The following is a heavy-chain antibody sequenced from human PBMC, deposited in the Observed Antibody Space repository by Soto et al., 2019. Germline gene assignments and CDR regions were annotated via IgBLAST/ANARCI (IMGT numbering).Heavy chain of an antibody. D-gene: IGHD3-10*01. Sequence: PSETLSLTCTVSGGSISSGGYYWSWIRQHPGKGLEWIGYIYYSGSTYYNPSLKSRVTISVDTSKNQFSLKLSSVTAADTAVYYCARLMWSGSYLYYFDYWGQGTLVTVSS. V-gene: IGHV4-31*03. CDR1: GGSISSGGYY. CDR3: ARLMWSGSYLYYFDY. J-gene: IGHJ4*02. CDR2: IYYSGST.